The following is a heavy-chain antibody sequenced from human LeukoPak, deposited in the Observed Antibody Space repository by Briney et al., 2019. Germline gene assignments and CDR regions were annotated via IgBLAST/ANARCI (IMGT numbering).Heavy chain of an antibody. Sequence: GGSLRLSCAVSGITLSNYGMSWVRQAPGKGLEYVSGIGPDGGTYYANSVKGRFTISRDNSKYMLYLQMGSLTADDMAVYYCARGAQLTDYWGQGTLVTVSS. CDR1: GITLSNYG. J-gene: IGHJ4*02. V-gene: IGHV3-64*01. D-gene: IGHD6-13*01. CDR3: ARGAQLTDY. CDR2: IGPDGGT.